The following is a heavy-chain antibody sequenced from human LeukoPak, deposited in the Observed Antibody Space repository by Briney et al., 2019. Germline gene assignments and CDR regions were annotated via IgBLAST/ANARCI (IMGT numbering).Heavy chain of an antibody. CDR1: GGTFSSYA. CDR2: IIPIFGTA. D-gene: IGHD5-24*01. CDR3: ARRDGGAFDI. Sequence: SVKVSCKASGGTFSSYAISWVRQAPGQGLGWMGGIIPIFGTANYAQKFQGRVTITTDESTSTAYMELSSLRSEDTAVYYCARRDGGAFDIWGQGTMVTVSS. V-gene: IGHV1-69*05. J-gene: IGHJ3*02.